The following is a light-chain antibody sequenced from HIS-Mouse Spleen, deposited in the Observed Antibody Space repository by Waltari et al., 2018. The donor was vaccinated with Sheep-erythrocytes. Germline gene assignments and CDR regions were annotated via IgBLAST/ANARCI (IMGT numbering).Light chain of an antibody. J-gene: IGLJ3*02. CDR2: DVS. CDR1: SSDVGGYHY. V-gene: IGLV2-14*03. CDR3: SSYTSSSTWV. Sequence: QSALTQPASVSGSPGQSITISCTGTSSDVGGYHYVSWYQQHPGKAPKFMIYDVSNRPSGVSNRFSGSKSGNTASLTISGLQAEDEADYYCSSYTSSSTWVFGGGTKLTVL.